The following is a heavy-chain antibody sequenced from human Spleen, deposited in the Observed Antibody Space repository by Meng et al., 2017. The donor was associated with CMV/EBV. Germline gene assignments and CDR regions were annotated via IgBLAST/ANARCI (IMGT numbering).Heavy chain of an antibody. CDR2: INPNSGGT. D-gene: IGHD2-2*02. CDR1: GYTFTDYY. CDR3: ARGTAVVPAAIGFWPLHHDILTIDY. Sequence: ASVKVSCKASGYTFTDYYMHWVRQAPGQGLEWMGWINPNSGGTNYAQKFQGRVTMTRDTSISTAYMELSRLRSDDTAVYYCARGTAVVPAAIGFWPLHHDILTIDYWGQGTLVTVSS. V-gene: IGHV1-2*02. J-gene: IGHJ4*02.